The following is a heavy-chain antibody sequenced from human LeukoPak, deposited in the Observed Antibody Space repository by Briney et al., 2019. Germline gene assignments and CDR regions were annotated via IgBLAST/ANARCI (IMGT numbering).Heavy chain of an antibody. Sequence: GASVKVSCKASGYTFTSYGISWVRQAPGQGLEWMGWISAYNGNTNYAQKLQGRVTMTTDTSTSTAYMELRSLRSDDTAVYHCARDPLEYCGGDCYTWGDAFDIWGQGTMVTVSS. D-gene: IGHD2-21*01. CDR2: ISAYNGNT. J-gene: IGHJ3*02. CDR3: ARDPLEYCGGDCYTWGDAFDI. CDR1: GYTFTSYG. V-gene: IGHV1-18*01.